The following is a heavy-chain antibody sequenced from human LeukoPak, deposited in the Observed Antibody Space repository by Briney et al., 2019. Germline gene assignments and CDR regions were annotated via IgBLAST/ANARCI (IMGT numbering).Heavy chain of an antibody. Sequence: SETLSLTCTVSGASISRIRYFWGWTRQPPGKGLVWLGSIYYSGSTYYNSSLKRRVTISVDTSKNQFSLRLNSVTAADTAVYYCAREVFCSGGTCYRSDNWGQGTLGTVSS. J-gene: IGHJ4*02. CDR3: AREVFCSGGTCYRSDN. CDR2: IYYSGST. D-gene: IGHD2-15*01. CDR1: GASISRIRYF. V-gene: IGHV4-39*02.